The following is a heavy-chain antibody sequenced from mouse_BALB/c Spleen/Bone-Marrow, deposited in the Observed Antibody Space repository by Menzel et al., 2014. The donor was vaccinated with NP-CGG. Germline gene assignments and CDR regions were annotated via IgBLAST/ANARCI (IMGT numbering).Heavy chain of an antibody. CDR3: ARETGPRAMDY. V-gene: IGHV5-4*02. CDR2: ISDDGGNT. D-gene: IGHD4-1*01. J-gene: IGHJ4*01. CDR1: GFTFSDYY. Sequence: EVMLVESGGGLVKPGGSLILSCAASGFTFSDYYMFWVRQTPEKRLEWVATISDDGGNTYYRDSVKGRFTISRDNAKNKLNLQMSSLKSEDTATYHCARETGPRAMDYWGQGTSVTVSS.